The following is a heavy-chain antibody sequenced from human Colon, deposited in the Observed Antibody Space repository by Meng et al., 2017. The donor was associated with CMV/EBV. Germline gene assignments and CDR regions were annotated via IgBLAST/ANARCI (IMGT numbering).Heavy chain of an antibody. CDR2: IYWNDDK. CDR3: AHSWRNDGFSGFDP. Sequence: SGFYLSTSGVGVGWIRQPPGKALEWPALIYWNDDKRYSPSLKSRLTITKDTSKNQVVLTMTNMDPVDTATYYCAHSWRNDGFSGFDPWGQGTLVTVSS. D-gene: IGHD1-1*01. V-gene: IGHV2-5*01. CDR1: GFYLSTSGVG. J-gene: IGHJ5*02.